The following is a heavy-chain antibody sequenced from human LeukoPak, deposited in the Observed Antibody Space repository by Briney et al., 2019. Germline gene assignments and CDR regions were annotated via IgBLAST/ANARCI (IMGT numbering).Heavy chain of an antibody. CDR2: ISGSGGST. CDR3: AKDLTATYYYDSSGYFPLDY. CDR1: GFTFSSYA. J-gene: IGHJ4*02. Sequence: GGSLRPSCAASGFTFSSYAMSWVRQAPGKGLEWVSAISGSGGSTYYADSVKGRFTISRDNSKNTLYLQMNSLRAEDTAVYYCAKDLTATYYYDSSGYFPLDYWGQGTLVTVSS. V-gene: IGHV3-23*01. D-gene: IGHD3-22*01.